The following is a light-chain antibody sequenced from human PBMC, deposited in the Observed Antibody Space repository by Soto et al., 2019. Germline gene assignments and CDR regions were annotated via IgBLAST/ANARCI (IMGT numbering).Light chain of an antibody. CDR3: HQYGSSPPYT. V-gene: IGKV3-20*01. CDR1: QSVSSTY. CDR2: VAS. Sequence: EIVLTQSPGTLSLSPGERATLSCRASQSVSSTYLVWYQQKPGQAPRLLIYVASNRATGIRDRFSGSGSGTDFTLTISRLEPEDFAVYYCHQYGSSPPYTFGQGTKLEIK. J-gene: IGKJ2*01.